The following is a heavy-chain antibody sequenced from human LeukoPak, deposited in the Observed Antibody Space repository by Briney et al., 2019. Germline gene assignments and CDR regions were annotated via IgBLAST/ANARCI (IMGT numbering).Heavy chain of an antibody. CDR2: ISYDGSDE. D-gene: IGHD3-3*01. Sequence: GGSLRLSCAASGFTFSSYGMHWVRQAPGKGLEWVAVISYDGSDEYYADSVKGRFTISRDNSKNTLYLQMNSLRAEDTAVYYCAKDCKFFTKVFDYWGQGTLVTVSS. V-gene: IGHV3-30*18. CDR1: GFTFSSYG. CDR3: AKDCKFFTKVFDY. J-gene: IGHJ4*02.